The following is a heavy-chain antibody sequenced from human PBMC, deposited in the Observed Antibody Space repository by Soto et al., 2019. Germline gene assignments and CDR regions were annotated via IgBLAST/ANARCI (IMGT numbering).Heavy chain of an antibody. V-gene: IGHV3-30-3*01. D-gene: IGHD3-3*01. CDR1: GFTFSSYA. CDR3: ARHKRDLRFLEWSYYFDY. CDR2: ISYDGSNK. Sequence: QVQLVESGGGVVQPGRSLRLCCAASGFTFSSYAMHWVRQAPGKGLEWVAVISYDGSNKYYADSVKGRFTISRDNSKNTLYLHMNSLRPEDTAVYYCARHKRDLRFLEWSYYFDYWGQGTLVTVSS. J-gene: IGHJ4*02.